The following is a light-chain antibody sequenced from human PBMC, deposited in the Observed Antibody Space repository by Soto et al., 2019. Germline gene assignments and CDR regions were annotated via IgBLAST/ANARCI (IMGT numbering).Light chain of an antibody. Sequence: SVLNQLPSSSGTHGQGVTLSCSDSSYNIESNTVTWYQQLPGTAHKLGIYSNYDRPSGVPYRFSGSTSGTSAALVIRGLQSEDEADYYCAAWDDILNGYVFGDGTKGNVL. CDR2: SNY. J-gene: IGLJ1*01. CDR1: SYNIESNT. CDR3: AAWDDILNGYV. V-gene: IGLV1-44*01.